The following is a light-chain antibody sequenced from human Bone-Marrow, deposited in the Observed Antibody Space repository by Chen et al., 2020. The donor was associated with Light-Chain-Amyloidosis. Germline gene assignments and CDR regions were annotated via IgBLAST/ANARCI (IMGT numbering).Light chain of an antibody. Sequence: SYELTQSHSVSVATAQMVRITCGGKNIGSKGVRWSQEKPGQDPGLVINSDTKRPAGIPERFSGPNPGNTATLTSSRVEAGVEADHYCQVGDSTSDHVFGTGTKVTVL. J-gene: IGLJ1*01. CDR1: NIGSKG. CDR3: QVGDSTSDHV. V-gene: IGLV3-12*02. CDR2: SDT.